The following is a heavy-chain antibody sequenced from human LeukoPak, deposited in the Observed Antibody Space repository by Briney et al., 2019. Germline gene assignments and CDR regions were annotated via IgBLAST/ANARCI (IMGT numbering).Heavy chain of an antibody. D-gene: IGHD5-24*01. J-gene: IGHJ4*02. V-gene: IGHV3-7*04. CDR1: GFPFSSHW. Sequence: GGSLRLSCVASGFPFSSHWMTWVRQAPGKGLEWVANIKQDGSKKSYVDSVKGRFTISRDNAKNSLYLQMNSLRAENTAIYYCTRVGYIDEGIDYWGQGTLVTVSS. CDR2: IKQDGSKK. CDR3: TRVGYIDEGIDY.